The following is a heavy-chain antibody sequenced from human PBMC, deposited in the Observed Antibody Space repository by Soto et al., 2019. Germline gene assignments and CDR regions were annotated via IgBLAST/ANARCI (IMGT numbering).Heavy chain of an antibody. CDR2: IYARGDT. V-gene: IGHV3-53*01. J-gene: IGHJ4*02. CDR3: ARERDSTGYILRY. D-gene: IGHD3-22*01. CDR1: GFTVSNNY. Sequence: GGSLRLSCATSGFTVSNNYMTWVRQAPGRGLEWISIIYARGDTYYADSVKGRFTISRDNSDNTVCLQMNSLRAEDTAMYYCARERDSTGYILRYWGQGTLVTVSS.